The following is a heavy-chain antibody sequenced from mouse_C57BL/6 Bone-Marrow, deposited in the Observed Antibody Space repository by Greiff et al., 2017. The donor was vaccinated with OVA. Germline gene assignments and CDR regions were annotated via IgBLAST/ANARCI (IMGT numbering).Heavy chain of an antibody. CDR2: INPYNGGT. J-gene: IGHJ3*01. CDR1: GYTFTDYY. Sequence: VQLQQSGPVLVKPGASVKMSCKASGYTFTDYYMNWVKQSHGKSLEWIGVINPYNGGTSYNQKFKSKATLTVDKPSSTAYMQLSSLTSEDSAVYYCARSGYGNPAWFAYWGQGTLVTVSA. D-gene: IGHD2-1*01. CDR3: ARSGYGNPAWFAY. V-gene: IGHV1-19*01.